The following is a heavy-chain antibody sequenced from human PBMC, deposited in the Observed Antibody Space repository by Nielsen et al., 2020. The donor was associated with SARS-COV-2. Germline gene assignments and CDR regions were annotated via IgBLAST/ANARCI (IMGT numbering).Heavy chain of an antibody. Sequence: SETLSLTCTVSGGSISSGDYYWSWIRQPPGKGLEWIGYIYYSGSTNYNPSLKSRVTISVDTSKNQFSLKLSSVTAADTAVYYCAATDSGIAAAGTPFDYWGQRTLVTVSS. D-gene: IGHD6-13*01. CDR3: AATDSGIAAAGTPFDY. J-gene: IGHJ4*02. CDR1: GGSISSGDYY. V-gene: IGHV4-61*08. CDR2: IYYSGST.